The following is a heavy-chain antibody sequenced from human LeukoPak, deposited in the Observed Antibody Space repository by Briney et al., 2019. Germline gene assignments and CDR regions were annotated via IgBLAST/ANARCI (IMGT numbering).Heavy chain of an antibody. CDR3: AIRIMVRGAPATFDY. Sequence: SVKVSCKASGGTFSSYAISWVRQAPGQGLEWMGRIIPIFGTANYAQKFQGRVTITTDESTSTAYMELSSLRSEDTAVYYCAIRIMVRGAPATFDYWGQGTLVTVSS. D-gene: IGHD3-10*01. CDR1: GGTFSSYA. CDR2: IIPIFGTA. V-gene: IGHV1-69*05. J-gene: IGHJ4*02.